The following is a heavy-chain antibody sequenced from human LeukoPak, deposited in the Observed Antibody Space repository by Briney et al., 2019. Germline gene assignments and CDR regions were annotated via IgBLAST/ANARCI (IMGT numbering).Heavy chain of an antibody. J-gene: IGHJ6*02. V-gene: IGHV4-39*01. CDR2: IYYTGGT. CDR3: ARRIRRGAQGPYYYYYGMDV. CDR1: GDSITSGSYY. D-gene: IGHD2-15*01. Sequence: SETLSLTCTVSGDSITSGSYYWAWIRQHPGKGLEWIGYIYYTGGTHYNPSLKSRVTISVDTSKNQFSLKLSSVTAADTAVYYCARRIRRGAQGPYYYYYGMDVWGQGTTVTVSS.